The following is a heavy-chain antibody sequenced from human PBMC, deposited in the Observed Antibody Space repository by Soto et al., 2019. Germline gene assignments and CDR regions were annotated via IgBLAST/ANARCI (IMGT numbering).Heavy chain of an antibody. CDR1: GYSISSGYY. CDR3: ARVISIAARPDHFDY. CDR2: IYHSGST. J-gene: IGHJ4*02. V-gene: IGHV4-38-2*01. D-gene: IGHD6-6*01. Sequence: SETLSLTCAVSGYSISSGYYWGWIRQPPGKGLEWIGSIYHSGSTYYNPSLKSRVTISVDTSKNQFSLKLSSVTAADTAVYYCARVISIAARPDHFDYWGQGTLVTVS.